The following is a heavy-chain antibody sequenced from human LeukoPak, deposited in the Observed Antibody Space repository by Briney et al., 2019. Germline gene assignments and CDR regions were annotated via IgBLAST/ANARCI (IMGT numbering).Heavy chain of an antibody. CDR3: ARSDSEQWLISGAFDI. CDR2: IYSGGST. CDR1: GFTVRSNY. J-gene: IGHJ3*02. Sequence: PGGSLRLSCGASGFTVRSNYMSWVRQAPGKGLEWVSVIYSGGSTYYADSVKGRFTLSRDNSKNTVYLQMNSLRAEDTAVYYCARSDSEQWLISGAFDIWGQGTMVTVSS. D-gene: IGHD6-19*01. V-gene: IGHV3-53*01.